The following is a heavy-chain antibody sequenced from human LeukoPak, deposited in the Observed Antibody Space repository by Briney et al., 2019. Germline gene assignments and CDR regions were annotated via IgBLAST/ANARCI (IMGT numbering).Heavy chain of an antibody. J-gene: IGHJ5*02. CDR1: GGSISSSSYY. Sequence: PSETLSLTCTVSGGSISSSSYYWGWIRQPPGKGLEWIGSRYYSGSTYYNPSLKSRVTISVDTSKNQFFLKLISVTAADTAVYYCVFGIIPMAGFCFDPWGQGTLVSVSS. CDR2: RYYSGST. D-gene: IGHD6-19*01. V-gene: IGHV4-39*01. CDR3: VFGIIPMAGFCFDP.